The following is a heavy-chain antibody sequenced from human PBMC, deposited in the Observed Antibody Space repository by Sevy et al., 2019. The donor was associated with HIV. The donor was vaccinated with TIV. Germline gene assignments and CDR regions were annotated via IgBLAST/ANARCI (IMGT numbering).Heavy chain of an antibody. D-gene: IGHD3-16*01. Sequence: SETLSLTCTVSGFSISSYYWSWIRQAPGKGLEWIGYIYYSGSTNYNPSLKSRVTISVETSKNQSSLKLSSVTAADTAVYYCARDNSRDYDFDYWGQGTLVTVSS. CDR3: ARDNSRDYDFDY. V-gene: IGHV4-59*01. CDR2: IYYSGST. J-gene: IGHJ4*02. CDR1: GFSISSYY.